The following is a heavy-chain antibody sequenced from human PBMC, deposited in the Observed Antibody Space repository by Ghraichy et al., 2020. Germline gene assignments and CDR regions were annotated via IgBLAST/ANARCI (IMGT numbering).Heavy chain of an antibody. CDR2: LYYTGST. V-gene: IGHV4-39*01. CDR1: GGSISSSTYY. J-gene: IGHJ6*02. D-gene: IGHD1-26*01. Sequence: SETLSLTCTVSGGSISSSTYYWGWVRQPQGKGLEWIGSLYYTGSTYYNPSIKSRVTLSLDTSQNQFSLKLSSVTAADTAVYYCASFMGARSYYFYGLDVWGQGTTVTVSS. CDR3: ASFMGARSYYFYGLDV.